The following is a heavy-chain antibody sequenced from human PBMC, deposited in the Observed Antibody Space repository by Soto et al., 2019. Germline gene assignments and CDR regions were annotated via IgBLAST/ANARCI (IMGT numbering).Heavy chain of an antibody. CDR1: GYTFTSYG. CDR2: ISAYNGNT. V-gene: IGHV1-18*01. Sequence: QVQLVQSGAEVKKPGASVKVSCKASGYTFTSYGISWVRQAPGQGLEWMGWISAYNGNTKYAQKVQGRVTMTTATFTTTPYMEVRSSRDDDTHVYSCATDAAAALIDFWGQGTLVTVSS. J-gene: IGHJ4*02. CDR3: ATDAAAALIDF. D-gene: IGHD6-13*01.